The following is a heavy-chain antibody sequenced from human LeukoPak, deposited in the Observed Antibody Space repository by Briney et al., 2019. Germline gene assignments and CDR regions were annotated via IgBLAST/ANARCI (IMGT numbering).Heavy chain of an antibody. D-gene: IGHD3-9*01. J-gene: IGHJ4*02. V-gene: IGHV3-15*01. Sequence: PGGSLRLSCAASGFTFSNAWMSWVRQAPVKGLEWVGRIKSKTDGGTTDYAAPVKGRFTISRDDSKNTLYLQMNSLKTEDTAVYYCTTEGGDYDILTGYFEYFDYWGQGTLVTVSS. CDR2: IKSKTDGGTT. CDR3: TTEGGDYDILTGYFEYFDY. CDR1: GFTFSNAW.